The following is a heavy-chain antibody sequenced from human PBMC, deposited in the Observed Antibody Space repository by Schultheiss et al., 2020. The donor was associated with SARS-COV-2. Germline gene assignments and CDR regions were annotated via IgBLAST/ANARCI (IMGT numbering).Heavy chain of an antibody. J-gene: IGHJ6*02. V-gene: IGHV4-59*08. Sequence: SETLSLTCTVSGGSLSNYYWSWIRQPPGKGLEWIGYMYDSGSTSYNPSLKNPVTISVDMSRNQFSLRLGSLTAADTAVYYCARHGGLGSGYYSRGYYYYGMDVWGQGTTVTVSS. D-gene: IGHD3-22*01. CDR3: ARHGGLGSGYYSRGYYYYGMDV. CDR2: MYDSGST. CDR1: GGSLSNYY.